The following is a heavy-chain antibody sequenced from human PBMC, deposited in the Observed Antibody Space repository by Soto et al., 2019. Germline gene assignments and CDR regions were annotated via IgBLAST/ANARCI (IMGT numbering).Heavy chain of an antibody. J-gene: IGHJ4*02. Sequence: QVQLVQSGAEVKKPGASVKVSCKASGYTFASYAISWMRQAPGRGLEWMGWISPYNGNTNYAQKLQGRVTMTTDTPTSTAYLELRSLRSDDTAVYYCARDSPPPDYWGQGTLVTGSS. CDR1: GYTFASYA. CDR3: ARDSPPPDY. CDR2: ISPYNGNT. V-gene: IGHV1-18*01.